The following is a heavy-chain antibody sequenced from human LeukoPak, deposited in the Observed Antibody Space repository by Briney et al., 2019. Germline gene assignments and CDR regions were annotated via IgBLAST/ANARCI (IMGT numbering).Heavy chain of an antibody. CDR2: ISGSGGST. Sequence: GGSLRLSCAASGFTFSSYAMSWVRQAPGKGLEWVSAISGSGGSTYYADSVKGRFTISRDNSKNTLYLQMNSLRAEDTAVYYCARDSTVYYYYGMDVWGQGPTVTVSS. D-gene: IGHD2/OR15-2a*01. CDR3: ARDSTVYYYYGMDV. J-gene: IGHJ6*02. V-gene: IGHV3-23*01. CDR1: GFTFSSYA.